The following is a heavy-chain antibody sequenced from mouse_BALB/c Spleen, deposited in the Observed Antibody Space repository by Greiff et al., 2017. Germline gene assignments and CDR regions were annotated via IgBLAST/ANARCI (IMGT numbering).Heavy chain of an antibody. V-gene: IGHV2-9*02. J-gene: IGHJ4*01. CDR2: IWAGGST. D-gene: IGHD4-1*01. CDR1: GFSLTSYG. CDR3: AREVGRPYYAMDY. Sequence: QVQLKESGPGLVAPSQSLSITCTVSGFSLTSYGVHWVRQPLGKGLEWLGVIWAGGSTNYNSALMSRLSISKDNSKSQVFLKMNSLQTDDTAMYYCAREVGRPYYAMDYWGQGTSVTVSS.